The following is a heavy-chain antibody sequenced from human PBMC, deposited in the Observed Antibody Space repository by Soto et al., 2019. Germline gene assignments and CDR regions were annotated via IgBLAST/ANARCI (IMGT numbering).Heavy chain of an antibody. D-gene: IGHD2-2*01. V-gene: IGHV3-15*01. J-gene: IGHJ4*01. CDR1: GFTFNNAW. CDR3: TTFPIVPFDS. CDR2: IKSQTDGGTA. Sequence: GGSLRLSCAASGFTFNNAWMSWVRQAPGKGLEWVGRIKSQTDGGTADYGAPVKGRFTISRDDSKNTLYLQMNSLKTEDTAVYYCTTFPIVPFDSWGHGTLLTVSS.